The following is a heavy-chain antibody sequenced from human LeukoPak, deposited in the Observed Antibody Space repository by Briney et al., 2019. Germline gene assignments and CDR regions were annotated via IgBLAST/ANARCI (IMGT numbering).Heavy chain of an antibody. V-gene: IGHV4-59*01. CDR2: IFYSGGT. J-gene: IGHJ6*03. CDR1: GVSISSYY. Sequence: PSETLSLTCTVSGVSISSYYWSWVRQPPGKGLEGIGYIFYSGGTNYNPSLKSRVTISVDTSKNQFSLKLSSVTAAATAVYYCARVGGYGSGSYMYMDVWGKGTTVTVSS. D-gene: IGHD3-10*01. CDR3: ARVGGYGSGSYMYMDV.